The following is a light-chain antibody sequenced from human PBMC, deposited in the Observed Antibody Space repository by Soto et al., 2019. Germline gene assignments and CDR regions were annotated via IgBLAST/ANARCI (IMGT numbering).Light chain of an antibody. Sequence: DIQMTQYPSTLSASVGDRVTITCRASQSINSWLAWYQQKPGKAPKLLIYKASSLESGVPSKFSGSGSGTEFTLTISNLQPDDFATYYCQQYNSYSWTFGQGTKVELK. CDR3: QQYNSYSWT. J-gene: IGKJ1*01. V-gene: IGKV1-5*03. CDR2: KAS. CDR1: QSINSW.